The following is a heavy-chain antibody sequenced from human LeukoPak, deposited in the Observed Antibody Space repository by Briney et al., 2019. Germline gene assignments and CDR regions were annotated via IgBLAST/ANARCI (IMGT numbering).Heavy chain of an antibody. CDR3: ARDRKEYTLDY. Sequence: PGGSLRLSCAASGFTFSSYWMNWVRQAPGKGLVWVSRIASDGSSTTYADSVKGRFTISRDNSKNTLYLQMNSLRAEDTAVYYCARDRKEYTLDYWGQGTLVTVSS. V-gene: IGHV3-74*01. CDR1: GFTFSSYW. D-gene: IGHD1-14*01. J-gene: IGHJ4*02. CDR2: IASDGSST.